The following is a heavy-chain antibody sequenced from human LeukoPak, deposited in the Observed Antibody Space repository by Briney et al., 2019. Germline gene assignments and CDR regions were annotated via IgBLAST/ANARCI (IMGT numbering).Heavy chain of an antibody. D-gene: IGHD6-13*01. CDR2: IYYSGST. J-gene: IGHJ5*02. CDR1: GGSFSGYY. Sequence: SETLSLTCAVYGGSFSGYYWSWIRQPPGKGLEWIGYIYYSGSTNYNPSLKSRVTISVDTSKNQFSLKLSSVTAADTAVYYCARVCPQQPQTYNWFDPWGQGTLVTVSS. CDR3: ARVCPQQPQTYNWFDP. V-gene: IGHV4-59*01.